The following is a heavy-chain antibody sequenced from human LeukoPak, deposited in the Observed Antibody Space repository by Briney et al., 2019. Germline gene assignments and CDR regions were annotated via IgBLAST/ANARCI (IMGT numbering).Heavy chain of an antibody. CDR3: AKDGPSTNFDY. J-gene: IGHJ4*02. D-gene: IGHD2-2*01. V-gene: IGHV3-23*01. CDR2: ISSSGVST. CDR1: GFTFSSNA. Sequence: PGGSLRLSCAASGFTFSSNAMSWVRQAPGKGLEWISAISSSGVSTYYADSGKGRFTISRDNSKNTLYLKKNSLRAEDTAVYYCAKDGPSTNFDYWGQGTLVTVSS.